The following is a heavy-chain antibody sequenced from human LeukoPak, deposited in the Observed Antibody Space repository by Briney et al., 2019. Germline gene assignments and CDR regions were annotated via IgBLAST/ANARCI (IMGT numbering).Heavy chain of an antibody. Sequence: SETLSLTCAVYGGSFSGYYWSWIRQPPGKGLEWIGEINHSGSTNYNPSLKSRVTISVDTSKNQFSLKLSSLTAGDTAVYYCARVYYYDSSGYYHPPSYFDLWGRRTLVTVSP. CDR1: GGSFSGYY. D-gene: IGHD3-22*01. CDR2: INHSGST. J-gene: IGHJ2*01. CDR3: ARVYYYDSSGYYHPPSYFDL. V-gene: IGHV4-34*01.